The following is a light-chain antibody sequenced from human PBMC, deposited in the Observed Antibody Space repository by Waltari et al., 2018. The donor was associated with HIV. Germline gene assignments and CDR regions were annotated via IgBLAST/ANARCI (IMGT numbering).Light chain of an antibody. J-gene: IGLJ3*02. V-gene: IGLV1-47*01. CDR3: AAWDDSLWV. CDR1: SSNIGSNY. Sequence: QSVLTQPPSASGTPGQRVTISCSGSSSNIGSNYVYWYQQLPGTAPKLLIYTNNQRPSGVPDRFSGSKSVTSASLAISGLRSEDEADYYCAAWDDSLWVFGGGTKLTVL. CDR2: TNN.